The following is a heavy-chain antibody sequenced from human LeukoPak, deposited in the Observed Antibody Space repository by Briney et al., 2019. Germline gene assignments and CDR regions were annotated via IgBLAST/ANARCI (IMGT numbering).Heavy chain of an antibody. CDR2: IKQDGSEK. D-gene: IGHD6-13*01. CDR3: ARDWGSWLELAFDI. CDR1: GFTFSSYW. V-gene: IGHV3-7*01. J-gene: IGHJ3*02. Sequence: PGGSLRLSCAASGFTFSSYWMSWVRQAPGKGLEWVANIKQDGSEKYYVDSVKGRFTISRDNAKNSLYLQMNSLRAEDTAVYYCARDWGSWLELAFDIWGQGTMVTVSS.